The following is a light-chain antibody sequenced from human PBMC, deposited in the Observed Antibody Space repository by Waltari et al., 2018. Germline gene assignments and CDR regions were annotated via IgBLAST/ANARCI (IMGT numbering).Light chain of an antibody. CDR3: QQYYSTPYT. Sequence: DIVMTQSPDSLAGSLGERTTITCKSRQSVLYSSNNKNYLAWYQQKPGQPPKLLIYWASTRESGVPDRFSGSGSGTDFTLTISSLQAEDVAVYYCQQYYSTPYTFGQGTKLEIK. CDR1: QSVLYSSNNKNY. CDR2: WAS. J-gene: IGKJ2*01. V-gene: IGKV4-1*01.